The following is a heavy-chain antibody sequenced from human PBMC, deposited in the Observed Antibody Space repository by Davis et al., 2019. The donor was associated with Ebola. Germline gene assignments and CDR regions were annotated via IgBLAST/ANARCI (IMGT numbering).Heavy chain of an antibody. CDR3: AKEYGLGSYYHPEYYYGMDV. J-gene: IGHJ6*02. Sequence: PGGSLRLSCAASGFTFDDYAMHWVRQGPGKGLEWVSGISWNSGRIDYADSVKGRFTISRDNAKNSLYLQMNSLRVEDTALYYCAKEYGLGSYYHPEYYYGMDVWGQGTTVTVSS. V-gene: IGHV3-9*01. D-gene: IGHD3-10*01. CDR2: ISWNSGRI. CDR1: GFTFDDYA.